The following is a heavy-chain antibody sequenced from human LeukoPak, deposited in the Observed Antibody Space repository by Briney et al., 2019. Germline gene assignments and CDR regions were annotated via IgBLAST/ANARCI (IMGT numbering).Heavy chain of an antibody. D-gene: IGHD4-17*01. V-gene: IGHV4-4*02. CDR3: ARVPTVTFFDY. CDR1: GDSISNINW. Sequence: PSETLSLTCAVSGDSISNINWWWSWVRQPPGKGLEWIGEIHDGGSTTYHPSLKSRVTISVDKSKNQFSLTLTSVTAADTAVYYCARVPTVTFFDYWGQGTLVTVSS. J-gene: IGHJ4*02. CDR2: IHDGGST.